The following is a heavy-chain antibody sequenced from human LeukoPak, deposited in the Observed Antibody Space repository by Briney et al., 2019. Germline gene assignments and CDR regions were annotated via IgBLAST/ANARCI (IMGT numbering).Heavy chain of an antibody. V-gene: IGHV3-64*02. CDR3: VGGVSGLDLISRAAAGNGAFDI. CDR2: IGCGHFHT. Sequence: PGGPLRLFCVVSVFPYCIYAVLGPPDSPGKGRKHFAAIGCGHFHTYYAVSVKGRFTISRDSSKNTLFLQMGSLRVEDMAVYYCVGGVSGLDLISRAAAGNGAFDIWGQGTMVTVSS. J-gene: IGHJ3*02. D-gene: IGHD6-25*01. CDR1: VFPYCIYA.